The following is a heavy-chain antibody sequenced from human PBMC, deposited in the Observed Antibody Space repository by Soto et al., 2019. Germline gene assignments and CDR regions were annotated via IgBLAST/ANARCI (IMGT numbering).Heavy chain of an antibody. D-gene: IGHD3-22*01. CDR1: GFTFSSYA. CDR3: ARDEYYYDSSGYSHLDY. V-gene: IGHV3-30-3*01. CDR2: ISYDGSNK. Sequence: QVQLVESGGGVVQPGRSLRLSCAASGFTFSSYAMHWVRRAPGKGLEWVAVISYDGSNKYYADSVKGRFTISRDNSKNTLYLQMNSLRAEDTAVYYCARDEYYYDSSGYSHLDYWGQGTLVTVSS. J-gene: IGHJ4*02.